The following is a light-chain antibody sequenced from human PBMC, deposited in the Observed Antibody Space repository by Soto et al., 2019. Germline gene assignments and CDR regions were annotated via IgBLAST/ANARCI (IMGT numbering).Light chain of an antibody. CDR3: ATWDYDLNGVV. Sequence: QSVLTQPPSASGTPGQRVSISCSGGSSNIGSTAVDWYQQVPGMAPKLLIYSNDQRPSGVPDRFSGSKSGTSGSLVISGLQAEDEADYFCATWDYDLNGVVFGGGTHLTVL. CDR1: SSNIGSTA. J-gene: IGLJ2*01. CDR2: SND. V-gene: IGLV1-44*01.